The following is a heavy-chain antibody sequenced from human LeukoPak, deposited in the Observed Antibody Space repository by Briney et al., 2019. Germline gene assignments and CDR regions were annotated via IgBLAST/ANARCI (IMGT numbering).Heavy chain of an antibody. CDR3: ASGASPVAANTRDYFDY. J-gene: IGHJ4*02. Sequence: ASVKVSCKASGYTFTGYYAHWVRQAPGQRLQWMGWINPNNGGTNYAQKFQGRVTMTRDTSISTAYMELSRLTSDDTAVYYCASGASPVAANTRDYFDYWGQGTLVTVSS. CDR2: INPNNGGT. CDR1: GYTFTGYY. D-gene: IGHD2-15*01. V-gene: IGHV1-2*02.